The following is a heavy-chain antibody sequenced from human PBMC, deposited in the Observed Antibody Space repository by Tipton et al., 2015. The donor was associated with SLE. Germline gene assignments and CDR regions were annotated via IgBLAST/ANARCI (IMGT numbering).Heavy chain of an antibody. Sequence: LSLTCTVSGGSISSSSYYWGWIRQPPGKGLEWIGSIYYSGSTYYNPSLKSRVTISVDTSKSQFSLKLSSVTAADTAVYYCARPLDSSLYFDYWGQGTLVTVSS. CDR1: GGSISSSSYY. J-gene: IGHJ4*02. V-gene: IGHV4-39*01. D-gene: IGHD3-22*01. CDR2: IYYSGST. CDR3: ARPLDSSLYFDY.